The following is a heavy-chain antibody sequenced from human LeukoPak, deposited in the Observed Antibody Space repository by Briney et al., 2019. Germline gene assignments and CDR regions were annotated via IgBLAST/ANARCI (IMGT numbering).Heavy chain of an antibody. CDR2: INPNSGDT. V-gene: IGHV1-2*06. Sequence: GASVKLSCKASGYTFTGYYIHWVRQAPGQGLEWMGRINPNSGDTNYAQELPGRVTMTRDTSTSIAYMDLSRLRSDDTAVYYCAREGELLRSFDWSPRYWGQGTLVTVSS. J-gene: IGHJ4*02. CDR3: AREGELLRSFDWSPRY. CDR1: GYTFTGYY. D-gene: IGHD3-9*01.